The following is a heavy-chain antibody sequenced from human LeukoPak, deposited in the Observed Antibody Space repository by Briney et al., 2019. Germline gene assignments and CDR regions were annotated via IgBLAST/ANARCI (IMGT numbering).Heavy chain of an antibody. CDR3: ARVSQGGSGSYWAPFDY. D-gene: IGHD3-10*01. CDR2: ISYDGTNK. CDR1: GFTFSSYA. J-gene: IGHJ4*02. Sequence: GGSLRLSCAASGFTFSSYAMHWVRQAPGKGLEWVTIISYDGTNKYYADSVKGRFTISRDNSKNTLYLQMNSLRAEDTAVYYCARVSQGGSGSYWAPFDYWGQGTLVTVSS. V-gene: IGHV3-30*04.